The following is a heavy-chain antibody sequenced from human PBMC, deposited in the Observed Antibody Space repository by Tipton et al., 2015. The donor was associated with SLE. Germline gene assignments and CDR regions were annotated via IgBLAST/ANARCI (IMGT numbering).Heavy chain of an antibody. CDR1: GFTFSNYW. V-gene: IGHV3-74*01. CDR2: INSDGSST. D-gene: IGHD6-6*01. J-gene: IGHJ6*02. CDR3: ASVLEYSSSFNLYCYYGMDV. Sequence: SLRLSCAASGFTFSNYWMNWVRQAPGKGLVWVSRINSDGSSTSYADSVKGRFTISRDNAKNTLYLQMNSLRAEDTAVYYCASVLEYSSSFNLYCYYGMDVWGQGTTVTVSS.